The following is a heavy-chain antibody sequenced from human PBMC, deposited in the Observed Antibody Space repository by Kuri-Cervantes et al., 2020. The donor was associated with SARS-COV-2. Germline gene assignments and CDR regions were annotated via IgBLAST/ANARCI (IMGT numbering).Heavy chain of an antibody. V-gene: IGHV1-8*03. D-gene: IGHD1-26*01. J-gene: IGHJ4*02. Sequence: ASVKVSCKAPGYTFTSYDINWVRQATGQGLEWMGWVNPNSGNTGYAQKFQGRVTITRNTSISTAYMELRSLRSDDTAVYYCARGPGSYHIWYYFDYWGQGTLVTVSS. CDR3: ARGPGSYHIWYYFDY. CDR1: GYTFTSYD. CDR2: VNPNSGNT.